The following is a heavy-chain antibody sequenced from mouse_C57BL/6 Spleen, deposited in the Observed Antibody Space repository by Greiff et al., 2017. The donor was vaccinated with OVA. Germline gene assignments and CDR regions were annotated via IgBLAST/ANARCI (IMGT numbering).Heavy chain of an antibody. Sequence: EVHLVESGGGLVKPGGSLKLSCAASGFTFSDYGMHWVRQAPEKGLEWVAYISSGSSTIYYADTVKGRFTISRDNAKTTLFLQMTSLRSEDTAMYYCARSRGRYAMDCWGKGTSVTVSS. CDR3: ARSRGRYAMDC. CDR2: ISSGSSTI. V-gene: IGHV5-17*01. CDR1: GFTFSDYG. D-gene: IGHD4-1*01. J-gene: IGHJ4*01.